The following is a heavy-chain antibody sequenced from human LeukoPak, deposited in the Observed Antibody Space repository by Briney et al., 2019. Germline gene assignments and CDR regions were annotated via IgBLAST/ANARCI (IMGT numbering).Heavy chain of an antibody. CDR1: GFTFSSYS. D-gene: IGHD1-14*01. CDR3: ATETNGRHYDY. J-gene: IGHJ4*02. V-gene: IGHV3-21*06. Sequence: PGGSLRLSCAASGFTFSSYSMNWVRQAPGKGLEWVSSISSSSYIYYADSIKGRFTISRDNANNFLYLQMNSLRAEDTAVYYCATETNGRHYDYWGQGTLLTVSS. CDR2: ISSSSYI.